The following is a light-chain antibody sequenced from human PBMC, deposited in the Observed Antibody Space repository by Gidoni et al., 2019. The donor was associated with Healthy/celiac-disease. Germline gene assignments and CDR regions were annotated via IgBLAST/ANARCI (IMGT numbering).Light chain of an antibody. Sequence: EIVMTQSPATLSVSPGERATLSCRASQSVSSNLAWYQQKPGQAPRLLIYGASTSATGIPARFSGSGAGTEFTLTISSLQYEDFSVYSCQQYNNWPPYTFGQGTKLEIK. CDR3: QQYNNWPPYT. CDR2: GAS. CDR1: QSVSSN. J-gene: IGKJ2*01. V-gene: IGKV3-15*01.